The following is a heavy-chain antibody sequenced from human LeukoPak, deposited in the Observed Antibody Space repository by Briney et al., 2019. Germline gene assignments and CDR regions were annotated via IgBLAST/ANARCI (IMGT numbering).Heavy chain of an antibody. D-gene: IGHD6-13*01. V-gene: IGHV3-48*04. CDR3: ARWGSSWYGGFDY. CDR1: GFTFSSYS. J-gene: IGHJ4*02. Sequence: PGGSLRLSCAASGFTFSSYSMNWVRQAPGKGLEWVSYISSSGSTIYYAGSVKGRFTISRDNAKNSLYLQMNSLRAEDTAVYYCARWGSSWYGGFDYWGQGTLVTVSS. CDR2: ISSSGSTI.